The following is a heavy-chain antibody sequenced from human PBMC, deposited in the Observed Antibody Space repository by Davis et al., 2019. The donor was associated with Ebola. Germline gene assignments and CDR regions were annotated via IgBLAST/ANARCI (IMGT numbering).Heavy chain of an antibody. Sequence: PGGSLRLSCAASGFTLSSYWMHWVRQAPGKGLVWVSRINSDGSNTNYADSVKGRFTISRDNAKNTLYLEMNSLRAEDTAVYYCVRDPALVVTGGGWFFGLWGRGTLVTVSS. J-gene: IGHJ2*01. V-gene: IGHV3-74*01. CDR3: VRDPALVVTGGGWFFGL. CDR2: INSDGSNT. D-gene: IGHD2-21*02. CDR1: GFTLSSYW.